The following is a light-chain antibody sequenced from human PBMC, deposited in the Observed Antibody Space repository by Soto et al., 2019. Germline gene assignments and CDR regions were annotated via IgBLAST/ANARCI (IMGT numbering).Light chain of an antibody. CDR1: SYNIGSNT. V-gene: IGLV1-44*01. CDR2: SNN. J-gene: IGLJ3*02. Sequence: QSVLTKPPSASGTPGQRVTISCSGSSYNIGSNTVNWYQQLPGTAPKLLIYSNNQRPSGVPDRFSGSKSGTSASLAISGLQSEDEADYYCAAWDDSLNGRVFGGGTKLTVL. CDR3: AAWDDSLNGRV.